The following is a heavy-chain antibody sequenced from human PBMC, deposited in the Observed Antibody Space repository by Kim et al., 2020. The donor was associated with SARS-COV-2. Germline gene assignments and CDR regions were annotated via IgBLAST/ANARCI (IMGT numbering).Heavy chain of an antibody. CDR1: GYTFTSYG. V-gene: IGHV1-18*01. Sequence: ASVKVSCKASGYTFTSYGISWVRQAPGQGLEWMGWISAYNGNTNYAQKLQGRVTMTTDTSTSTAYMELRSLRSDDTAVYYCATHPAGTGALGSRNYYFDYWGQGTLVTVSS. D-gene: IGHD6-19*01. CDR3: ATHPAGTGALGSRNYYFDY. CDR2: ISAYNGNT. J-gene: IGHJ4*02.